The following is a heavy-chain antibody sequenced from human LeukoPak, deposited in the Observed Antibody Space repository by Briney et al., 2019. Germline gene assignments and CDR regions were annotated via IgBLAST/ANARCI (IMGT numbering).Heavy chain of an antibody. CDR3: ARHDAGIAARPFDN. V-gene: IGHV4-61*08. J-gene: IGHJ4*02. CDR1: GGSISSGGYY. Sequence: SETLSLTCTVSGGSISSGGYYWSWIRRPPGKGLEWIAYIHASGPTNYNPSLKSRMTISVDPSKNQFSLKLSSVPAADTAVYYCARHDAGIAARPFDNWGQGTLVTVSS. D-gene: IGHD6-6*01. CDR2: IHASGPT.